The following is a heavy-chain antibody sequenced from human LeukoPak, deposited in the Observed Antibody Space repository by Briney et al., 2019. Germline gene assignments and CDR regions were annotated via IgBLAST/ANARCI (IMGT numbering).Heavy chain of an antibody. J-gene: IGHJ3*02. V-gene: IGHV3-7*01. CDR3: ASYCSSTSCYTFDI. CDR1: GFTFSTYW. Sequence: GGSLRLSCAASGFTFSTYWMTWVRQAPGKGLEWVANIKQDGSEKYYVDSVKGRFTISRDNAKNSLYPQMNSLRAEDTAVYYCASYCSSTSCYTFDIWGQGTMVTVSS. D-gene: IGHD2-2*02. CDR2: IKQDGSEK.